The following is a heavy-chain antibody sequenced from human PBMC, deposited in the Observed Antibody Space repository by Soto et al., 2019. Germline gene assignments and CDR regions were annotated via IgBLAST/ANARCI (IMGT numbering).Heavy chain of an antibody. J-gene: IGHJ5*02. D-gene: IGHD3-22*01. CDR3: ARAGPWLLPLNWFDP. CDR2: IYYSGST. Sequence: PSETLSLTCTVSGGSISSYYWSWIRQPPGKGLEWIGYIYYSGSTNYNPSLKSRVTISVDTSKNQFSLKLSSVTAADTAVYYCARAGPWLLPLNWFDPWGQGTLVTVSS. V-gene: IGHV4-59*12. CDR1: GGSISSYY.